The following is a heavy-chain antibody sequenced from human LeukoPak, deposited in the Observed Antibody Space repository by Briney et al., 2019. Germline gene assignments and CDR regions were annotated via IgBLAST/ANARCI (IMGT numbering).Heavy chain of an antibody. CDR2: IYYSGST. CDR3: ASGFGEPIFDY. V-gene: IGHV4-39*07. D-gene: IGHD3-10*01. Sequence: PSETLSLTCTVSGGSISSSSYYWGWIRQPPGKGLEWIGGIYYSGSTYYSPSLKSRVTISVDTSKNQFSLKLSSVTAADTAVYYCASGFGEPIFDYWGQGTLVTVSS. J-gene: IGHJ4*02. CDR1: GGSISSSSYY.